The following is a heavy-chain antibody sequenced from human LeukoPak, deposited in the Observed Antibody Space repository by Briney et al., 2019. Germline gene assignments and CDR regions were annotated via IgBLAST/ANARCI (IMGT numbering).Heavy chain of an antibody. Sequence: ASVKVSCKAFGYTFTGYYMHWVRQAPGQGLEWMGWINPNSGGTNYAQKFRGRVTMTRDTSISTAYMELSRLRSDDTAVYYCARVAVAGARVGTYYFDYWGQGTLVTVSS. J-gene: IGHJ4*02. D-gene: IGHD6-19*01. CDR2: INPNSGGT. V-gene: IGHV1-2*02. CDR1: GYTFTGYY. CDR3: ARVAVAGARVGTYYFDY.